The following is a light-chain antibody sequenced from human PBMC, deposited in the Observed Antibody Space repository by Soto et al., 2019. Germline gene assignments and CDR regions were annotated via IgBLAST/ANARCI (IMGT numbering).Light chain of an antibody. CDR3: QQFNSYSIT. J-gene: IGKJ5*01. CDR2: DAS. Sequence: AIQLTQSPSSLFASVGDRVTITCRASQGISSALAWYQQKPGTAPKLLIYDASSLESGVPSRFSGSGSGTDFTLTISSLQPEDFATYYCQQFNSYSITFGQGTRLEIK. CDR1: QGISSA. V-gene: IGKV1-13*02.